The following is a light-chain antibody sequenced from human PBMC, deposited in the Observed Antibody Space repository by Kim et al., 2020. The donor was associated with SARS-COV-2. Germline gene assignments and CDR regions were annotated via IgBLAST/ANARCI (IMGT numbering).Light chain of an antibody. CDR1: NSDIGGYNY. V-gene: IGLV2-14*03. CDR2: DVS. CDR3: SSYTSINTVV. J-gene: IGLJ2*01. Sequence: GQSITISCTGTNSDIGGYNYVSWYQQHPTKAPKLMLYDVSKWPSGVSNRFSGSKSGNTASLTISGLQAEDEADYYCSSYTSINTVVFGGGTQLTVL.